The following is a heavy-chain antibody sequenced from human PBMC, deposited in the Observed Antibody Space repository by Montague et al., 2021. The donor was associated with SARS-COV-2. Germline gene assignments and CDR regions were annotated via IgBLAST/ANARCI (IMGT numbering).Heavy chain of an antibody. CDR1: GGSISTYY. V-gene: IGHV4-59*12. J-gene: IGHJ2*01. D-gene: IGHD5-24*01. CDR3: ARDGYNAHQNYWYFDL. Sequence: SGTLSLTCTVSGGSISTYYWSWIRQPPGKGLEWIGYIYYSGSTXXXPSXXXRVTISVDTSKNQFSLKLSSVTAADTAVYYCARDGYNAHQNYWYFDLWGRGTLVTVSS. CDR2: IYYSGST.